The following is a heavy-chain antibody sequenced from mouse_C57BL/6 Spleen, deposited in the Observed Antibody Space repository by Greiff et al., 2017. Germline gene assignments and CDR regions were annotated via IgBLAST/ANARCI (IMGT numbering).Heavy chain of an antibody. CDR3: AEGTIYYDYDVEFAY. CDR2: ISYDGSN. CDR1: GYSITSGYY. D-gene: IGHD2-4*01. V-gene: IGHV3-6*01. Sequence: EVQLQQSGPGLVKPSQSLSLTCSVTGYSITSGYYWNWIRKFPGNKLEWIGYISYDGSNNYNPSLKNRISITRDKSKNQFFLKLNSVTTEDTATYYCAEGTIYYDYDVEFAYWGQGTLVTVSA. J-gene: IGHJ3*01.